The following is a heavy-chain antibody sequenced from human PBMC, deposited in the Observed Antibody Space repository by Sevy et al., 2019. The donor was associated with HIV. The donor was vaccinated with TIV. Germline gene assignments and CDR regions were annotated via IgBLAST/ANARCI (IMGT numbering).Heavy chain of an antibody. V-gene: IGHV1-3*01. CDR2: INAGNGNT. D-gene: IGHD1-26*01. CDR1: GYTFTSCA. CDR3: ARGRGSSNYYYYMDV. J-gene: IGHJ6*03. Sequence: ASVKVSCKASGYTFTSCAMHWVRQAPGQRLEWMGWINAGNGNTKYSQKFQGRVTITRDTSASTAYMELSSLRSEDTAVYYCARGRGSSNYYYYMDVWGKGTTVTVSS.